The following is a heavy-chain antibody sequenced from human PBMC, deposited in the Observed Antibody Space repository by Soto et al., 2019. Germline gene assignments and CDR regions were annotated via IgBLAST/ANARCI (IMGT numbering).Heavy chain of an antibody. Sequence: LSLTCAASGFTFSNAWMSWVRQAPGKGLEWVGRIKSKTDGGTTDYAAPVKGRFTISRDDSKNTLYLQMNSLKTEDTAVYYCTTDSPRYCSSTSCYTEYFQHWGQGTLVTVSS. D-gene: IGHD2-2*02. V-gene: IGHV3-15*01. J-gene: IGHJ1*01. CDR3: TTDSPRYCSSTSCYTEYFQH. CDR2: IKSKTDGGTT. CDR1: GFTFSNAW.